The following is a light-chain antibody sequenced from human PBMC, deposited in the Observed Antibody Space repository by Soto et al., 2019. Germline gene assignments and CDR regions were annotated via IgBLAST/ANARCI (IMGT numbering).Light chain of an antibody. CDR1: DSDVGAYLY. CDR2: EVN. V-gene: IGLV2-11*01. J-gene: IGLJ1*01. CDR3: FSSAGRDTGV. Sequence: SQPRSECRSRGQSVTISCTGTDSDVGAYLYVSWYQLHPGKAPKLIVYEVNKRPSGVPDRFSGSKSGNTASLTVSGLQAEDEADYYCFSSAGRDTGVFGTGTKVTVL.